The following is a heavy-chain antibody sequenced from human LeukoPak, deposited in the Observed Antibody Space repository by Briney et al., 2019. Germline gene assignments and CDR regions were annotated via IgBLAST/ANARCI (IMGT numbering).Heavy chain of an antibody. CDR3: ARDQEGFDY. CDR2: IYLRDGST. CDR1: GYTFTSNY. V-gene: IGHV1-46*01. Sequence: GASVNVSCKASGYTFTSNYIHWVRQAPGQGLEWMGMIYLRDGSTSYAQKFQGRVTVTRDTSTSTVHMELSGLRSEDTAVYYCARDQEGFDYWGQGTLVTVSS. J-gene: IGHJ4*02.